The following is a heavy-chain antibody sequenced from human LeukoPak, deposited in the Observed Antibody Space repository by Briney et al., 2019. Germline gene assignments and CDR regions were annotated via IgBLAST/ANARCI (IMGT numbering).Heavy chain of an antibody. V-gene: IGHV5-51*01. Sequence: GESLKSSCTGSAYSFPMYWIAWVRQMPGKGLEWMGIIYPGDSETRYSPSFQGQVTISADKSITTAYLQWSSLEASDTAIYYCARDASYIDYWGQGTLVTVSS. CDR3: ARDASYIDY. J-gene: IGHJ4*02. CDR1: AYSFPMYW. CDR2: IYPGDSET.